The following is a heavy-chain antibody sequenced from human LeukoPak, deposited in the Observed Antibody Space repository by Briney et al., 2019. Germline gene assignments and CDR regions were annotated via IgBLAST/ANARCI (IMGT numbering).Heavy chain of an antibody. Sequence: ASVKVSCKASGYTFTGYYMHWVRQAPGQGLEWMGWISANNGNTNYAQKLQGRVTMTTDTSTSTAYMELRSLRSDDTAVYYCARGGITTNMDVWGQGTMVTVSS. J-gene: IGHJ3*01. CDR2: ISANNGNT. CDR3: ARGGITTNMDV. D-gene: IGHD3-10*01. CDR1: GYTFTGYY. V-gene: IGHV1-18*04.